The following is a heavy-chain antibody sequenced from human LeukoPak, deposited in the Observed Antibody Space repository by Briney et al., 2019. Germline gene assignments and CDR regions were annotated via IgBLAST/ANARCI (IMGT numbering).Heavy chain of an antibody. CDR2: ISYDGSNK. V-gene: IGHV3-30*18. D-gene: IGHD5-12*01. J-gene: IGHJ4*02. CDR3: AKSDDIVATIYDY. Sequence: GGSLRLSCAASGFTFSSYGMHWVRQAPGRGLEWLAVISYDGSNKYYADSVKGRFTISRDNSKNTLYLQMNSLRAEDTAVYYCAKSDDIVATIYDYWGQGTLVTVSS. CDR1: GFTFSSYG.